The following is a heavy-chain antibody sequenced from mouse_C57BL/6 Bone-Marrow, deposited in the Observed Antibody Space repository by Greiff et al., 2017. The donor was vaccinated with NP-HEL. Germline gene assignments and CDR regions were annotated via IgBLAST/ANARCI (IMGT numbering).Heavy chain of an antibody. CDR2: IYPGSGST. J-gene: IGHJ3*01. D-gene: IGHD1-1*01. V-gene: IGHV1-55*01. Sequence: QVQLQQPGAELVKPGASVKMSCKASGYTFTSYWITWVKQRPGQGLEWIGDIYPGSGSTNYNEKFKSKATLTVDTSSSTAYMQLSSLTSEDSAVYYCASTPLHYYGSSLFAYWGQGTLVTVSA. CDR3: ASTPLHYYGSSLFAY. CDR1: GYTFTSYW.